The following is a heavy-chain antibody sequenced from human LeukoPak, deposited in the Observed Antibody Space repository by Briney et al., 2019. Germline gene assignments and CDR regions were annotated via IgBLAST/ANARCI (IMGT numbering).Heavy chain of an antibody. CDR2: IHSNENIK. Sequence: GGSLRLSCAASGFTFSSSDMHWVRQAPGKGLEWVAFIHSNENIKWYADSVKGRFSISRDNSKNTVYLQMNSLAGDDTAVYYCAKDSEWAADYWGQGTLVFVSS. J-gene: IGHJ4*02. D-gene: IGHD1-26*01. CDR3: AKDSEWAADY. V-gene: IGHV3-30*02. CDR1: GFTFSSSD.